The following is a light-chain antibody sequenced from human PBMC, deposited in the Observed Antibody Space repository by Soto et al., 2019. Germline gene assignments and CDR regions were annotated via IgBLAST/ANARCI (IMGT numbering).Light chain of an antibody. V-gene: IGKV3-15*01. CDR3: QHYSNWPPT. CDR2: YAS. CDR1: ESVHSN. J-gene: IGKJ3*01. Sequence: EMVMTQSPATLSVSPGERVTLSCRASESVHSNLAWYQQKPGQGPSLLIYYASTRVTGVPDRFSGSGSGTEFTLTISSLQSEDFAVYYCQHYSNWPPTFGPGTKVEIK.